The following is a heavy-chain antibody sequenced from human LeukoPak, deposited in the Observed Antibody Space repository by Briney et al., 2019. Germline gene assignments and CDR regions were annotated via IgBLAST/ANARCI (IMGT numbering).Heavy chain of an antibody. Sequence: SETLSLTCTVTGGSISSYYWSWIRQPPGKGLEWIGYIYYSGSTNYNPSLKSRVTISVDTSKNQFSLKLSSVTAADTAVYYCASQPRYCSGGSCSDAFDIWGQGTMVTVSS. CDR1: GGSISSYY. J-gene: IGHJ3*02. CDR3: ASQPRYCSGGSCSDAFDI. CDR2: IYYSGST. V-gene: IGHV4-59*01. D-gene: IGHD2-15*01.